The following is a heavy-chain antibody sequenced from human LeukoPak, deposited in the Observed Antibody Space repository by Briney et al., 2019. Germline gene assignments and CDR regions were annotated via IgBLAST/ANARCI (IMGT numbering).Heavy chain of an antibody. D-gene: IGHD1-20*01. CDR2: IYTSGST. CDR1: GGSSSSYC. J-gene: IGHJ5*02. CDR3: ARGAYNWKDGRFGP. Sequence: SETLSLTCSVSGGSSSSYCWSWIRQPAGKGLEWIGRIYTSGSTNYNPSLKSRVTMSIDTSKNQFSLKLSSVTAADTAVYYCARGAYNWKDGRFGPWGQGTLVTVSS. V-gene: IGHV4-4*07.